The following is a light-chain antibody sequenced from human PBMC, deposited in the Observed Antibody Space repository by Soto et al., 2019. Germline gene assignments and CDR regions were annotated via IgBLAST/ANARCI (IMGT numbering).Light chain of an antibody. CDR1: SSDVGATDY. J-gene: IGLJ1*01. CDR2: EVN. CDR3: ISHAGVSNV. V-gene: IGLV2-8*01. Sequence: QYVLTQPPSVSGSPGQSVAISCTGTSSDVGATDYVSWYQQHSGKAPKLLLYEVNKRPSGVPDRFSGSKSGNTASLTVSALQADDEADYYCISHAGVSNVLGTGTKLTVL.